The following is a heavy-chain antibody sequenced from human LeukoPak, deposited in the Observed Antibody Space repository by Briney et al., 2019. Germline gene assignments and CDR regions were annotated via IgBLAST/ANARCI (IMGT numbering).Heavy chain of an antibody. CDR3: ARDLGGYDSGGYYFLGAFDI. D-gene: IGHD3-22*01. J-gene: IGHJ3*02. V-gene: IGHV1-2*02. CDR2: INPNRGGT. Sequence: GASVKVSCKASGYTIIGYYMHWVRQAPGQGLEWMGWINPNRGGTNYAQKFQGRVTMTRDTSISTAYMELSRLRSDDTAIYYCARDLGGYDSGGYYFLGAFDIWGQGTMVTVSS. CDR1: GYTIIGYY.